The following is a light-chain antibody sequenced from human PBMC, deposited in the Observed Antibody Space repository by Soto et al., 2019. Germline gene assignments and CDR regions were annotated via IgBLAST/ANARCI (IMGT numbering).Light chain of an antibody. CDR3: QHADSFPLIT. V-gene: IGKV1-12*01. CDR2: ASS. CDR1: EDISTW. Sequence: DIHITHSPSSVSSSVVYIFTITCLSSEDISTWLAWYQQKPGKAPKLLIYASSSLQSGVPSRFSGSGSGTDFTLTISSLQPEDFATYYCQHADSFPLITFGQGTRLEIK. J-gene: IGKJ5*01.